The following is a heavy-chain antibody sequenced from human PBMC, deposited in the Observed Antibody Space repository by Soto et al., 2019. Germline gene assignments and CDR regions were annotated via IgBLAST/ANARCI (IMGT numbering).Heavy chain of an antibody. D-gene: IGHD6-13*01. CDR1: GFLFSSRA. V-gene: IGHV3-30-3*01. CDR3: ARDEGPIVAAGTRFDA. J-gene: IGHJ5*02. Sequence: QVQLVESGGGVVQPGKSLRLSCAASGFLFSSRAIHWVRQAPGKGLEWVAVISYDGTSDHYAESVKGRFTISRDNSKNTLYLHMNSLRGEDTAVYYCARDEGPIVAAGTRFDAWGQGTLVTVSS. CDR2: ISYDGTSD.